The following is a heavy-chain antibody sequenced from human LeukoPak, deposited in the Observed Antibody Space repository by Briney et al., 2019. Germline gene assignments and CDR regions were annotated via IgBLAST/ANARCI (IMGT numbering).Heavy chain of an antibody. CDR2: INANSGTT. J-gene: IGHJ5*01. CDR3: AKPISGGLAVTADWFHP. V-gene: IGHV3-23*01. D-gene: IGHD6-19*01. Sequence: GGSLRLSCAASGFAFSLYAMSWLRQPPGKGLELVSTINANSGTTSYAASVRGRFTISRDNSKNTLYLQVNTLRADDTATYYCAKPISGGLAVTADWFHPWGQGTLVVVSS. CDR1: GFAFSLYA.